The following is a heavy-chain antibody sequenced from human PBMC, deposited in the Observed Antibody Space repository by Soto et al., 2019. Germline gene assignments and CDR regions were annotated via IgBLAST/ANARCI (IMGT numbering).Heavy chain of an antibody. CDR2: INPNSGGT. V-gene: IGHV1-2*04. J-gene: IGHJ6*03. Sequence: GASVKVSCKASGYTFTCYYMHWVRQAPGQGLEWMGWINPNSGGTNYAQKFQGWVTMTRDTSISTAYMELSRLRSDDTAVYYCARSELYDFFMDVWGKGTTVTVSS. D-gene: IGHD3-3*01. CDR1: GYTFTCYY. CDR3: ARSELYDFFMDV.